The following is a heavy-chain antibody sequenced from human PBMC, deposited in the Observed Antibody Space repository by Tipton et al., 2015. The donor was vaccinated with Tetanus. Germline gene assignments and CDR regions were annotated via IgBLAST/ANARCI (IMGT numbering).Heavy chain of an antibody. J-gene: IGHJ5*02. CDR1: GAPVTSGRHH. V-gene: IGHV4-31*03. D-gene: IGHD1-1*01. Sequence: TLSLTCSVSGAPVTSGRHHWSWIRLAPGRGLEWIGCISSRGSTYYNPSLTSRVSISVDTSKNQFSLKLTSVTAADTAIYYCARGGDNLTFQRPTGRWFDPWGHGTLVTVSS. CDR2: ISSRGST. CDR3: ARGGDNLTFQRPTGRWFDP.